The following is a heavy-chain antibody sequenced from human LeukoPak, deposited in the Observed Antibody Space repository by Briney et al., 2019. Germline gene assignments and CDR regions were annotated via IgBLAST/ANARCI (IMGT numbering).Heavy chain of an antibody. CDR1: GGSFSGYY. CDR3: ARRGISRVTTDNYFDY. CDR2: INHSGST. V-gene: IGHV4-34*01. Sequence: SETLSLTCAVYGGSFSGYYWSWIRQPPGKGLEWIGEINHSGSTNYNPSLKSRVTISVDTSKNQFSLKLSSVTAADTAVYYCARRGISRVTTDNYFDYWGQGTLVTVSS. D-gene: IGHD4-17*01. J-gene: IGHJ4*02.